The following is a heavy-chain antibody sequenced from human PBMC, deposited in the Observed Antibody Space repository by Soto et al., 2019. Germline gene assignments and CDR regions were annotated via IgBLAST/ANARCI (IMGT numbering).Heavy chain of an antibody. CDR2: MNRHSGNT. D-gene: IGHD3-16*01. V-gene: IGHV1-8*01. CDR1: GHTFTSYD. J-gene: IGHJ6*02. CDR3: AREGVRGRDV. Sequence: QVQLLQSGAEVQKTGASVKVSCKASGHTFTSYDINWVRQATGQGHERMGWMNRHSGNTGYAQKIQGRVTMTRNTSISTAYMELSSLRSEGTAVYYCAREGVRGRDVWGQSTTVTVSS.